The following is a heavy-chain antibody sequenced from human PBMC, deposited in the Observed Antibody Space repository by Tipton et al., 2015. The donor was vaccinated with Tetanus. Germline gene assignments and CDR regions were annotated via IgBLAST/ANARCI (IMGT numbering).Heavy chain of an antibody. CDR1: GFTFSSFA. J-gene: IGHJ4*02. CDR3: AKEQYYDFWSGYYVLDY. Sequence: SLRLSCAASGFTFSSFAMSWVRQAPGKGLEWVSSISDSGGTTYYAGSVKGRFTLSRDNSKNTLYLQMNSLRAEDTAVYYCAKEQYYDFWSGYYVLDYWGQGTLVTVSS. CDR2: ISDSGGTT. V-gene: IGHV3-23*01. D-gene: IGHD3-3*01.